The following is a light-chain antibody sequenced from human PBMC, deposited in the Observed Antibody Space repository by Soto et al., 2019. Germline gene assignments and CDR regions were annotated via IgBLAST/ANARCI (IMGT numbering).Light chain of an antibody. CDR2: TAS. Sequence: DIQMTQSPSSLSASVGDRVTITCRASQSINNYLNWYQQKSGEAPKLLIYTASSLQSGVPARVSGSGSGTEFILTISSLQPEDFVTYYCQQSYSVPLTFGGGTKVDIK. V-gene: IGKV1-39*01. J-gene: IGKJ4*01. CDR1: QSINNY. CDR3: QQSYSVPLT.